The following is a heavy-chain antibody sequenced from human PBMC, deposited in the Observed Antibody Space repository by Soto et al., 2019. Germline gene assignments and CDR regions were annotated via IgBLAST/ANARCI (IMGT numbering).Heavy chain of an antibody. CDR3: ASGFLRVAV. Sequence: PGGSLRLSCAASGFTVSSNSMIWVGQAPGKGLEWVSVIYSGGSTYYADSVKGRFTISRDNYKNTLSLQMNSLKSEDTAGYYCASGFLRVAVWGQGTTVTVSS. CDR2: IYSGGST. V-gene: IGHV3-53*01. CDR1: GFTVSSNS. J-gene: IGHJ6*02.